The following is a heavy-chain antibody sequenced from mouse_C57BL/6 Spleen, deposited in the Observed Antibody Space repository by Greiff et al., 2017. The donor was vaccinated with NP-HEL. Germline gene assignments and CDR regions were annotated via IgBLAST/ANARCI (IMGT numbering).Heavy chain of an antibody. Sequence: VQLKQSGPELVKPGASVKISCKASGYSFTDYNMNWVKQSNGKSLEWIGVINPNYGTTSYNQKFKGKATLTVDQSSSTAYMQLNSLTSEDSAVYYCAKIYYGNPERYFDVWGTGTTVTVSS. J-gene: IGHJ1*03. CDR2: INPNYGTT. CDR3: AKIYYGNPERYFDV. V-gene: IGHV1-39*01. CDR1: GYSFTDYN. D-gene: IGHD2-1*01.